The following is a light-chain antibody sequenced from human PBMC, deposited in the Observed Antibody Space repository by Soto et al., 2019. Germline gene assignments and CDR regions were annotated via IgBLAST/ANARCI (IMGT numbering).Light chain of an antibody. CDR3: QQYDDSIT. CDR1: QRVSSNY. Sequence: EIVLTQSPDTLSLSPGESATLSCRASQRVSSNYLAWYQQKPGRAPRLLIYGASNRATGIADRFSGSGSGTDFTLTISRLEPEDFAVFCCQQYDDSITFGQGTRLEIE. V-gene: IGKV3-20*01. J-gene: IGKJ5*01. CDR2: GAS.